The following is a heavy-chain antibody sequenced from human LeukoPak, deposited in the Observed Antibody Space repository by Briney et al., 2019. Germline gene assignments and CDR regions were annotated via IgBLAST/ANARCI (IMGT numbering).Heavy chain of an antibody. CDR2: IYYSGST. V-gene: IGHV4-59*08. CDR3: ARTYGSGSYCVN. D-gene: IGHD3-10*01. CDR1: GGSISSYY. Sequence: SETLSLTCTVSGGSISSYYWSCIRQPPGKGLEWIGYIYYSGSTNYNPSLKSRVTISVDTSKNQFSLKLSSVTAADTAVYYCARTYGSGSYCVNWGQGTLVTVSS. J-gene: IGHJ4*02.